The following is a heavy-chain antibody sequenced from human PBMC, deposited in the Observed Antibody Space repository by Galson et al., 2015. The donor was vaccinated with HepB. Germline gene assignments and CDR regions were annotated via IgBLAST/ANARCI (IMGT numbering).Heavy chain of an antibody. Sequence: SLRLSCAASGFTFGDYTMSWFRQAPGKGLEWVGSIRSKAYGGTTEYVASVKRRFTISRHDSKSIAYLQINSLKTEDTAVYYCTGDRKGGYGPFDYRGQGTLVTVSS. V-gene: IGHV3-49*03. CDR3: TGDRKGGYGPFDY. D-gene: IGHD5-12*01. CDR1: GFTFGDYT. J-gene: IGHJ4*02. CDR2: IRSKAYGGTT.